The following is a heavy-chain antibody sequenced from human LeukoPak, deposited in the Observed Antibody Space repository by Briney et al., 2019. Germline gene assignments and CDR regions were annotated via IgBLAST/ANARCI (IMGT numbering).Heavy chain of an antibody. CDR1: GFTFSSYS. CDR2: ISSSSSYI. J-gene: IGHJ4*02. Sequence: GGSLRLSCAASGFTFSSYSMNWVRQAPGKGLEWVSSISSSSSYIYYADSVKGRFTISRDNAKNSLYLQMNSLRAEDTAVYYCARELGPYYYGSGSYEYWGQGTLVTVSS. D-gene: IGHD3-10*01. V-gene: IGHV3-21*01. CDR3: ARELGPYYYGSGSYEY.